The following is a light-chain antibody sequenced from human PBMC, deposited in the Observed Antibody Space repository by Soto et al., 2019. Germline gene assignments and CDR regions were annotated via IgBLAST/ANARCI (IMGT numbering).Light chain of an antibody. J-gene: IGKJ4*01. CDR3: QQYGSSPEIT. Sequence: EIVLTQSPGTLSLSPGERATLSCRASQSVSSSYLAWFQQNPGQAPRLLIYGASGRATGIPDRFSGSGSGTDFTLTISRLEPEDFAVYYCQQYGSSPEITFGGGTKVEIK. V-gene: IGKV3-20*01. CDR2: GAS. CDR1: QSVSSSY.